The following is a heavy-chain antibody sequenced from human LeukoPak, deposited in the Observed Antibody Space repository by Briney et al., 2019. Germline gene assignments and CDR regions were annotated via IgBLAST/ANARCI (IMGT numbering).Heavy chain of an antibody. CDR3: ARDQMGDSRPFDY. CDR2: IYSGGST. CDR1: GFSFSSYS. D-gene: IGHD2-21*02. J-gene: IGHJ4*02. V-gene: IGHV3-66*01. Sequence: GGSLRLSCAASGFSFSSYSMNWVRQAPGKGLEWVSVIYSGGSTYYADSVKGRFTISRDNSKNTLYLQMNSLRAEDTAVYYCARDQMGDSRPFDYWGQGTLVTVSS.